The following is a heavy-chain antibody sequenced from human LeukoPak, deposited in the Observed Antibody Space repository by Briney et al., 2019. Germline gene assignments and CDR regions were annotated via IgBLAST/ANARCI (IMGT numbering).Heavy chain of an antibody. CDR2: ISGSGGST. Sequence: GGSLRLSCAASGFTFDDYAMHWVRQAPGKGLEWVSAISGSGGSTYYADSVKGRFTISRDNSKNMLYLQMSSLRAEDTAVYYCAKMQGYFDYWGQGTLVPVSS. CDR1: GFTFDDYA. V-gene: IGHV3-23*01. J-gene: IGHJ4*02. CDR3: AKMQGYFDY.